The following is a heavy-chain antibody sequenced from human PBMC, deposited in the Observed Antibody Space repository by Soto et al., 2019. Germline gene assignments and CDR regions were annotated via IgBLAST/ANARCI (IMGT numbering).Heavy chain of an antibody. J-gene: IGHJ6*02. CDR1: GFTLSTYG. CDR3: ARIRGYYYGLDL. Sequence: EEELLESGGGLVQPGGSLRLSCAASGFTLSTYGMTWVRQAPGKGLEWVSAITGTGGNTYYVDSMKGRFTVSRDNSKNMLYLQVNSLRAEDTAVYYCARIRGYYYGLDLWGQGTTVNVSS. V-gene: IGHV3-23*01. CDR2: ITGTGGNT.